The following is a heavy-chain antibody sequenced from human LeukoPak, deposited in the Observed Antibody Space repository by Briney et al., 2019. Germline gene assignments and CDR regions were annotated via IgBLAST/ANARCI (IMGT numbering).Heavy chain of an antibody. J-gene: IGHJ4*02. Sequence: SETLSLTCAVSGGSISSGGYSWSWIRQPPGKGLEWIGYIYHSGSTYYNPSLKSRVTISVDTSKNQFSLKLSSVTAADTAVYYCARELDGDYGFDYWGQGTLVTVSS. CDR2: IYHSGST. V-gene: IGHV4-30-2*05. CDR1: GGSISSGGYS. D-gene: IGHD4-17*01. CDR3: ARELDGDYGFDY.